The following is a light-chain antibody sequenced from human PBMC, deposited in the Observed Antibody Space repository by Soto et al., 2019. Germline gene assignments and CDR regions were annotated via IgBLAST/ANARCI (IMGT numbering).Light chain of an antibody. CDR3: CSSASESTYV. Sequence: QSALGQPASVSGSPGQSITISCTGTSSDVGAYNAVSWYQQHPHRAPQVIIYKGTQRPSGVSNRFSGSTSGNAASLTISALQADDEADYCCCSSASESTYVFGTGTKV. J-gene: IGLJ1*01. V-gene: IGLV2-23*01. CDR1: SSDVGAYNA. CDR2: KGT.